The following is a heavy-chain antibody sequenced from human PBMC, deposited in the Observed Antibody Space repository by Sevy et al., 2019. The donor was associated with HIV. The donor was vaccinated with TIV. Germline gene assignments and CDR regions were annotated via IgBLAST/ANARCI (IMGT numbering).Heavy chain of an antibody. CDR3: ATDTDYGGNSGDF. CDR2: FDPEDGET. J-gene: IGHJ4*02. Sequence: ASVKVSCKVSGYTVTELSMHWVRQAPGKGLEWMGGFDPEDGETVYAQKFQGRVTMTEDTSTDTAYMELSSLRSEDTAVYYCATDTDYGGNSGDFWGQGTLVTVSS. D-gene: IGHD4-17*01. CDR1: GYTVTELS. V-gene: IGHV1-24*01.